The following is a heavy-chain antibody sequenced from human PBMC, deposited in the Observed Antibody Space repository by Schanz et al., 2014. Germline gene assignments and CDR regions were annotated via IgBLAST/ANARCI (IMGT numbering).Heavy chain of an antibody. CDR2: INAHTGNT. CDR3: ARVHIATYHYSSPGAFGI. J-gene: IGHJ3*02. CDR1: GYIFGSHG. Sequence: QLMQSGSEVRKPGASVKVSCKASGYIFGSHGMTWVRQAPGQGPELMGWINAHTGNTQYAQKFQGRVNMTRDTVTTTVHLELTRLRTDDTAIYYCARVHIATYHYSSPGAFGIWGQGTRVTVSS. D-gene: IGHD6-19*01. V-gene: IGHV1-18*01.